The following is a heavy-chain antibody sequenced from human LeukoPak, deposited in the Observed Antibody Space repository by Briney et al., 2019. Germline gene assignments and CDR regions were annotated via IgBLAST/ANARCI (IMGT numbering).Heavy chain of an antibody. Sequence: GGSLRLSCAASGFNFDDYAMLWFRQAPGKGLEWVSFISGDGGSTYYADSVKGRFTISRDNSKNSLYLQMNSLRTEDTALYYCVKDCYYQGRGLGVDYWGQGTLVTVSS. CDR1: GFNFDDYA. CDR2: ISGDGGST. V-gene: IGHV3-43*02. J-gene: IGHJ4*02. D-gene: IGHD3-10*01. CDR3: VKDCYYQGRGLGVDY.